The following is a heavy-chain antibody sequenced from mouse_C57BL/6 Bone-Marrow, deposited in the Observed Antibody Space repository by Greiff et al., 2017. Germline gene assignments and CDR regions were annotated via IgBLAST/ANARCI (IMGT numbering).Heavy chain of an antibody. V-gene: IGHV1-80*01. CDR3: ARSDWAWFAY. CDR1: GYAFSSYW. D-gene: IGHD4-1*01. Sequence: QVQLKASGAELVKPGASVKISCKASGYAFSSYWMNWVKQRPGKGLEWIGQIYPGDGDPNYNGKFKGKATLAADKSSSTAYMQLSSLTSEDSAVYFCARSDWAWFAYWGQGTLVTVSA. CDR2: IYPGDGDP. J-gene: IGHJ3*01.